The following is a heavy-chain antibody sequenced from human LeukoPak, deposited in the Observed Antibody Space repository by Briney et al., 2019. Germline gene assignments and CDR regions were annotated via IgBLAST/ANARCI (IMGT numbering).Heavy chain of an antibody. CDR1: GFTCSDYW. CDR2: IKEDGSDK. J-gene: IGHJ4*02. V-gene: IGHV3-7*04. CDR3: GREIPGGTTSLDC. D-gene: IGHD1-7*01. Sequence: GGSLRRSCAASGFTCSDYWVGWVRQGPGNVLGLVANIKEDGSDKNYVDSVRGRFTISRDNAKSALYLQMNSLRAEDTAVYYCGREIPGGTTSLDCWGQGTVVTVSS.